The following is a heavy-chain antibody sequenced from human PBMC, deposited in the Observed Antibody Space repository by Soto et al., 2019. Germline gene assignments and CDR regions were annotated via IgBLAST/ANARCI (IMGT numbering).Heavy chain of an antibody. CDR1: GFTFSNAW. CDR2: IKSKADGGTI. V-gene: IGHV3-15*01. CDR3: TLWFGELTY. J-gene: IGHJ4*02. Sequence: GGSLRLSCAASGFTFSNAWMNWVRQAPGKGLEWVGRIKSKADGGTIDHAAPVKGRFTISRDDSKKTLYLQMNSLRTEDTAVYYCTLWFGELTYWGQGTRVTVSS. D-gene: IGHD3-10*01.